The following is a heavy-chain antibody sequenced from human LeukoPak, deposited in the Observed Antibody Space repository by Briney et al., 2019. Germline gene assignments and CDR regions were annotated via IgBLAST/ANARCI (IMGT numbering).Heavy chain of an antibody. V-gene: IGHV3-48*01. CDR2: ISSSSSTI. J-gene: IGHJ6*03. Sequence: GGSLRLSCAASGFTFSSYGMTWVRQAPGKGLEWVSYISSSSSTIYYADSVKGRFTISRDNSKNTLYLQMNSLRAEDTAVYYCAKRSQGTGLYYYYMDVWGKGTTVTISS. CDR3: AKRSQGTGLYYYYMDV. D-gene: IGHD1-14*01. CDR1: GFTFSSYG.